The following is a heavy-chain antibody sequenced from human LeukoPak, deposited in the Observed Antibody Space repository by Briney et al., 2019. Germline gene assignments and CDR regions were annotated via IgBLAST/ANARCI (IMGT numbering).Heavy chain of an antibody. V-gene: IGHV4-39*01. CDR3: ARHWLACSSTSCYEAGNY. D-gene: IGHD2-2*01. Sequence: SETLSLTCTVSGGSISSSSYYWGWIRQPPGKGLEWIGSIYYSGSTYYNPSLKSRVTISVDTSKNQFSLKLSSVTAADTAVYYCARHWLACSSTSCYEAGNYWGQGTLVTVSS. J-gene: IGHJ4*02. CDR2: IYYSGST. CDR1: GGSISSSSYY.